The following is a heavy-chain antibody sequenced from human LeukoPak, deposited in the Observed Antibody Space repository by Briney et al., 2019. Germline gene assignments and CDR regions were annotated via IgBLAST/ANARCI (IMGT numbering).Heavy chain of an antibody. CDR2: ISGSGGST. D-gene: IGHD2-2*01. V-gene: IGHV3-23*01. Sequence: GGSLRLSCAVSGFTFSSYAMSWVRQAPGKGLEWVSGISGSGGSTVYADSVQGRFTISRDNSKNTLYLQMNSLRAEDTAVYYCAKDPLGGDCSSTSCYVLRPFDFWGQGTLVTVSS. CDR1: GFTFSSYA. CDR3: AKDPLGGDCSSTSCYVLRPFDF. J-gene: IGHJ4*02.